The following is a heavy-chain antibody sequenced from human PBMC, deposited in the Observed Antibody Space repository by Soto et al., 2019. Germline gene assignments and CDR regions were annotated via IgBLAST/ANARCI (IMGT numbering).Heavy chain of an antibody. CDR1: GGTFSSYA. V-gene: IGHV1-69*06. CDR3: SRDATTGTDETT. CDR2: IISIFGTA. D-gene: IGHD4-17*01. Sequence: QVQLVQSGAEVKKPGSSVKVSCKASGGTFSSYAISWVRQAPGQGLEWMGGIISIFGTANYAQKFQGRVTITADKSTSTDYMELSSLRSEDTAVYYCSRDATTGTDETTWGQGTLVTVSS. J-gene: IGHJ4*02.